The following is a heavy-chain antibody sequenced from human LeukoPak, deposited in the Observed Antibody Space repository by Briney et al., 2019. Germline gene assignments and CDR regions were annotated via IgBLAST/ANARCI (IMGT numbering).Heavy chain of an antibody. CDR3: ARDGGPAAAILVDY. Sequence: GASVKASCKASGYTFTGYYMHWVRQAPGQGLEWMGWINPNNGGTNYAQKFQGRVTMTRDTSISTAYMELSRLRSDDTAVYYCARDGGPAAAILVDYWGQGTLVTVSS. J-gene: IGHJ4*02. D-gene: IGHD2-2*02. CDR1: GYTFTGYY. V-gene: IGHV1-2*02. CDR2: INPNNGGT.